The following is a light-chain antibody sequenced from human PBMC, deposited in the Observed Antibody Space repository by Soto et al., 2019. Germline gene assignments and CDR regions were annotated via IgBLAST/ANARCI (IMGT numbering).Light chain of an antibody. V-gene: IGLV2-14*01. CDR2: EVT. J-gene: IGLJ1*01. CDR1: SNDVGGYIY. Sequence: QSVLTQPASVSGSPGQSITISCTGSSNDVGGYIYVSWYQQHPGKAPKLMIYEVTNRPSGVSNRFSGSKSGNTASLTISGLQAEDEADYYCSSYTSSITYVFGTGTKLTVL. CDR3: SSYTSSITYV.